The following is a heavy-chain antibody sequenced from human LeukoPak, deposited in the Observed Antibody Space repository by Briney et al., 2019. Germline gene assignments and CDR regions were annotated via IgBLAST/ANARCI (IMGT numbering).Heavy chain of an antibody. CDR1: GFTFSNPW. J-gene: IGHJ4*02. CDR3: TTDGYYDSSGYVLFDY. D-gene: IGHD3-22*01. Sequence: GGSLRLSCAASGFTFSNPWLSWVRQAPGKGLEWVGRVKSKSDGETTNYAAPVKGRFTISRDDSKSTLYLQMNSLKTEDTAVYYCTTDGYYDSSGYVLFDYWGQGTLVTVSS. CDR2: VKSKSDGETT. V-gene: IGHV3-15*01.